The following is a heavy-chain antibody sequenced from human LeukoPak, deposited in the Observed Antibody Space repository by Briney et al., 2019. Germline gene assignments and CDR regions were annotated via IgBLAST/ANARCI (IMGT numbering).Heavy chain of an antibody. CDR2: FDPEDGET. V-gene: IGHV1-24*01. CDR3: ATLEADYSICWRYNWFDP. D-gene: IGHD4-11*01. J-gene: IGHJ5*02. Sequence: GASVKVSCKVSGYTLTELSMHWVRQAPGKGLEWMGGFDPEDGETIYAQKFQGRVTMTEDTSTDTAYMELSSLRSEDTAVYYCATLEADYSICWRYNWFDPWGQGTLVTVSS. CDR1: GYTLTELS.